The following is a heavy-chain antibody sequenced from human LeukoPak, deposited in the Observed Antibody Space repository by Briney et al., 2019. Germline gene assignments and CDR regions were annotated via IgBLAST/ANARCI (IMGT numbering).Heavy chain of an antibody. CDR1: GFTFSSFG. CDR2: IRDNGRNK. CDR3: ARGRRYYYDSRGYYASLDY. Sequence: GGSLRLSCAASGFTFSSFGMHWVRQAPGKGLEWVAFIRDNGRNKYYADSAKGRFTISRDISKNTLYLQIDSLRADDTAVYYCARGRRYYYDSRGYYASLDYWGHGTLVTVYS. D-gene: IGHD3-22*01. J-gene: IGHJ4*01. V-gene: IGHV3-30*02.